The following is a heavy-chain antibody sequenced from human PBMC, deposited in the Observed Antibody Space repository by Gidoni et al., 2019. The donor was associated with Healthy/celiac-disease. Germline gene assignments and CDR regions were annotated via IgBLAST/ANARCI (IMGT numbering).Heavy chain of an antibody. CDR1: GFTFSSYE. CDR3: AREGATFDY. V-gene: IGHV3-48*03. D-gene: IGHD1-26*01. Sequence: EVQLVESGGGLVQLGGSLRLSCAASGFTFSSYEMNWVRQAPGKGLEGVSYISSSGSTIYYADSVKDRFTISRDNAKNSLYLQMNSLRAEETAVYYCAREGATFDYWGQGTLVTVSS. J-gene: IGHJ4*02. CDR2: ISSSGSTI.